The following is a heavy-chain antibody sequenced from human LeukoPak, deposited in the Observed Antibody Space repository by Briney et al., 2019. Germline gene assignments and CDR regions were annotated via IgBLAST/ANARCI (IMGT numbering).Heavy chain of an antibody. CDR2: ISYNGDST. CDR1: GFTFSHYA. CDR3: AELGITMIGGV. Sequence: GGSLRLSCAASGFTFSHYAMHWVRQAPGKGLEYVSLISYNGDSTYYTNSVRGRFTISRDNSKNTLYLQMNSLRAEDTAVYYCAELGITMIGGVWGKGTTVTISS. V-gene: IGHV3-64*01. D-gene: IGHD3-10*02. J-gene: IGHJ6*04.